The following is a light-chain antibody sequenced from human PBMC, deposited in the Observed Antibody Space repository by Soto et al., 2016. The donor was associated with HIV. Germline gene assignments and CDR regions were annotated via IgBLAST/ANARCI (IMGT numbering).Light chain of an antibody. CDR1: KIGGIN. J-gene: IGLJ2*01. Sequence: SYELTQPPSVSVSPGQTATITCSGDKIGGINMFAGINRSQASPLRCSSIKIPYGPQGSLSDSLAPSLGTQPTLTISGTQAMDEADYYCQAWDTNTGVFGGGTELTVL. CDR2: KIP. CDR3: QAWDTNTGV. V-gene: IGLV3-1*01.